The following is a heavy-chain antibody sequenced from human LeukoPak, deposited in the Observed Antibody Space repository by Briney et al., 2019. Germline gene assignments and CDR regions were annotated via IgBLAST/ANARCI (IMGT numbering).Heavy chain of an antibody. J-gene: IGHJ4*02. D-gene: IGHD5-24*01. CDR1: GGTFSSYA. CDR2: ITPIFGTA. Sequence: SVKVSCKASGGTFSSYAISWVRQAPGQGLEWMGGITPIFGTANYAQKFQGRVTITTDESTSTAYMELSSLRSEDTAVYYCARARWLQNDAYFDYWGQGTLVTVSS. V-gene: IGHV1-69*05. CDR3: ARARWLQNDAYFDY.